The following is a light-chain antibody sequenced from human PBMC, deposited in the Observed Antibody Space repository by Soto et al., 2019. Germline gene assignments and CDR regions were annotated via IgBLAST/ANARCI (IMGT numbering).Light chain of an antibody. J-gene: IGKJ1*01. CDR2: DAS. Sequence: DIQMTQSPSTLSASVGDRVTITCRASQNINSWLAWYQQKPGKAPKLLIYDASSLESGVPSRFSGSGSGTEFTLTISSLQPDDFATYYCQQYNSYWTLGQGTKVDIK. V-gene: IGKV1-5*01. CDR1: QNINSW. CDR3: QQYNSYWT.